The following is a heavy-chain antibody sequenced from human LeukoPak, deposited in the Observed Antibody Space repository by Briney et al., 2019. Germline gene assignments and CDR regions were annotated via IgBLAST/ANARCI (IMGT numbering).Heavy chain of an antibody. CDR2: IIPIFGTA. V-gene: IGHV1-69*06. CDR1: GGTFSSYA. D-gene: IGHD5-18*01. CDR3: ARVNTAMVTVGYYYYMDV. Sequence: ASVKVSCKASGGTFSSYAISWVRQAPGQGVEWMGGIIPIFGTANYAQKFQGRVTITADKSTSTAYMELSSLRSEDTAVYYCARVNTAMVTVGYYYYMDVWGKGTTVTISS. J-gene: IGHJ6*03.